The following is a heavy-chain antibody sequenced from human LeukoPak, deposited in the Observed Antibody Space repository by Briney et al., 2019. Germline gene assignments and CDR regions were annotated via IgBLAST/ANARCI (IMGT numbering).Heavy chain of an antibody. Sequence: GGSLRLSCAASGFTFSSYSMNWVRQAPGKGLEWVSSISSSSSYIYYADSVKGRFTISRDNAKNSLYLQMNSLRAEDTAVYYCAREDTAMVTPAFDIWGQGTMVTVSS. CDR2: ISSSSSYI. CDR3: AREDTAMVTPAFDI. CDR1: GFTFSSYS. V-gene: IGHV3-21*01. D-gene: IGHD5-18*01. J-gene: IGHJ3*02.